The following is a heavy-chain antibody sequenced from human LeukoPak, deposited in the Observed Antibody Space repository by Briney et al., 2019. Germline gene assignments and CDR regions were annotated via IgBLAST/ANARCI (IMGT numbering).Heavy chain of an antibody. Sequence: GESLKISCKISGYRLTNNWIGWVRQVPGKGLEWMGIIYPGDSDTRYSPSFQGQVTISADKSISTAYLQWSSLKASDTAMYYCARGSSWYGALGAFDIWGQGTMVTVSS. CDR2: IYPGDSDT. V-gene: IGHV5-51*01. J-gene: IGHJ3*02. D-gene: IGHD6-13*01. CDR1: GYRLTNNW. CDR3: ARGSSWYGALGAFDI.